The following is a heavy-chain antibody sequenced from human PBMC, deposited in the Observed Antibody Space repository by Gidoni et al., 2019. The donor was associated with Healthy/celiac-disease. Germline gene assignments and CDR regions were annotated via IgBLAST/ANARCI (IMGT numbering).Heavy chain of an antibody. CDR1: GFTLSSYA. CDR3: AKRRLDEEGIYYYGMDV. V-gene: IGHV3-23*01. CDR2: ISGSGGST. Sequence: EVQLLESGGGLVQPGGSLRLSCEASGFTLSSYAMSWVRQAPGKGLGWVSAISGSGGSTYYADSVKGRFTISRDNSKNTLYLQMNSLRAEDTAVYYCAKRRLDEEGIYYYGMDVWGQGTTVTVSS. D-gene: IGHD5-12*01. J-gene: IGHJ6*02.